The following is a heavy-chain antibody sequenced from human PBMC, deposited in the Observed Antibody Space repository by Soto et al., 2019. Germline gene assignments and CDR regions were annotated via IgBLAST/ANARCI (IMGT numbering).Heavy chain of an antibody. CDR1: GFTFSSYA. Sequence: GGSLRLSCAASGFTFSSYAMSWVRQAPGKGLEWVSAISGSGGSKYYADSVKGRFTISRDNSKNTLYLQMNSLRAEDTAVYYCAKDHGYSYGPEEDYYFDYWGQGTLVTVSS. D-gene: IGHD5-18*01. J-gene: IGHJ4*02. CDR3: AKDHGYSYGPEEDYYFDY. V-gene: IGHV3-23*01. CDR2: ISGSGGSK.